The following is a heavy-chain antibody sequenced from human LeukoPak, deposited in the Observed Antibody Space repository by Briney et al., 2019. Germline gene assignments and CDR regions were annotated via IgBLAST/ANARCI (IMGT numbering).Heavy chain of an antibody. CDR2: IKPSGGST. CDR3: ARGGASLAYYYDSSGYYS. J-gene: IGHJ4*02. V-gene: IGHV1-46*01. D-gene: IGHD3-22*01. CDR1: GYTFTSYY. Sequence: ASVKVSCKASGYTFTSYYMHWVRQAPGQGLEWMGIIKPSGGSTSYAQKFQGRVTMTRDTSTSTVYMELSSLRSEDTAVYYCARGGASLAYYYDSSGYYSWGQGTLVTVSS.